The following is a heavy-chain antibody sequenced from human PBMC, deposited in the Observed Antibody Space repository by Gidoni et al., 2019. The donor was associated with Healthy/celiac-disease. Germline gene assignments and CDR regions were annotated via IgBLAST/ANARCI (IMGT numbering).Heavy chain of an antibody. CDR2: INAGNGNT. CDR3: ARDRGSGSYYRWYFDL. D-gene: IGHD1-26*01. Sequence: QVQLVQSGAERKKPGASVKVSCKASGYTFTSYAMHWVRQAPGQRLEWMGWINAGNGNTKYSQKFQGRVTITRDTSASTAYMELSSLRSEDTAVYYCARDRGSGSYYRWYFDLWGRGTLVTVSS. J-gene: IGHJ2*01. V-gene: IGHV1-3*01. CDR1: GYTFTSYA.